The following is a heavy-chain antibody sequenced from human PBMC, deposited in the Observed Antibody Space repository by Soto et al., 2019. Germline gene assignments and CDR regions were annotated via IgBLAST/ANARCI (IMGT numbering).Heavy chain of an antibody. J-gene: IGHJ5*02. Sequence: SLRLSCAASGFTFSSYSMNWVRQSPGNGLEWVSSISSSSSYIYYAGSVKGRFTISRDNAKNSLYLQMNSLRAEDTAVYYCARDLAYSYARPWGQGTLGTVSS. CDR1: GFTFSSYS. CDR2: ISSSSSYI. CDR3: ARDLAYSYARP. V-gene: IGHV3-21*01. D-gene: IGHD5-18*01.